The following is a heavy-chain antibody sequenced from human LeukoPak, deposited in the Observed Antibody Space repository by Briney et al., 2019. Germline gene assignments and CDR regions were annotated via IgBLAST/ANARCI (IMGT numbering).Heavy chain of an antibody. J-gene: IGHJ3*02. CDR3: AREGGYSYGYDAFDI. V-gene: IGHV3-33*01. CDR2: IRYAGSNK. Sequence: GRSLRLFCEASGFTFSSYGMHWVRQAPGKGLEWVAVIRYAGSNKYYADSVKGRFTISRDNSKHTLYLQMNRLRAEDTAVYYCAREGGYSYGYDAFDIWGQGTMVTVSS. CDR1: GFTFSSYG. D-gene: IGHD5-18*01.